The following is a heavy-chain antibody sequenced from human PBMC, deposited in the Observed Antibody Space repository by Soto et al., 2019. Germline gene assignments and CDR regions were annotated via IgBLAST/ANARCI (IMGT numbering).Heavy chain of an antibody. J-gene: IGHJ4*02. Sequence: GASVKVSCKASGYTFTGYYMHWVRQAPGQGLEWMGWINPNSGGTNYAQKFQGWVTMTRDTSISTAYMELSRLRSDDTAVYYCARESYYDYIRGSYRPFDYWGQGTLVTVSS. D-gene: IGHD3-16*02. V-gene: IGHV1-2*04. CDR2: INPNSGGT. CDR3: ARESYYDYIRGSYRPFDY. CDR1: GYTFTGYY.